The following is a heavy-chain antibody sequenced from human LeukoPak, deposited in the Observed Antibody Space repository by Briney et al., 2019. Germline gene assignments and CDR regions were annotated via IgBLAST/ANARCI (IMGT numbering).Heavy chain of an antibody. Sequence: GGSLRLSCAASGFTFSSYEMNWVRQAPGKGLEWVSYISSSGSTIYYADSVKGRFTNSRGNAKNSLYLQMNSLRAEDTAVYYCARDQYYDFWSGPNAFDYWGQGTLVTVSS. CDR3: ARDQYYDFWSGPNAFDY. V-gene: IGHV3-48*03. J-gene: IGHJ4*02. CDR1: GFTFSSYE. D-gene: IGHD3-3*01. CDR2: ISSSGSTI.